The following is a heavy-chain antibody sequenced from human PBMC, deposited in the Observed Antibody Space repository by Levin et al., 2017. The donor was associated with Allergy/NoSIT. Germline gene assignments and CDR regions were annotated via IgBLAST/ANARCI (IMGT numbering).Heavy chain of an antibody. D-gene: IGHD3-10*01. CDR3: ARGMRGYYGMDV. CDR1: GYTFTSYD. J-gene: IGHJ6*02. Sequence: EASVKVSCKASGYTFTSYDINWVRQATGQGLEWMGWMNPNSGNTGYAQKFQGRVTMTRNTSISTAYMELSSLRSEDTAVYYCARGMRGYYGMDVWGQGTTVTVSS. CDR2: MNPNSGNT. V-gene: IGHV1-8*01.